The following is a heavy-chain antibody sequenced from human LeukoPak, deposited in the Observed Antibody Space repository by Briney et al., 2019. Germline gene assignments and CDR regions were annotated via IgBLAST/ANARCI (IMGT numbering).Heavy chain of an antibody. D-gene: IGHD3-10*01. CDR2: IYYSGST. CDR1: GGSVSSGGYY. J-gene: IGHJ4*02. CDR3: ARERGSGSYQGYFDY. Sequence: SQTLSLTCTVSGGSVSSGGYYWSWIRQHPGKGLEWIGYIYYSGSTYYNPSLKSRVTISVDTSKNQFSLKLSSVTAADTAVYYCARERGSGSYQGYFDYWGQGTLVTVSS. V-gene: IGHV4-31*03.